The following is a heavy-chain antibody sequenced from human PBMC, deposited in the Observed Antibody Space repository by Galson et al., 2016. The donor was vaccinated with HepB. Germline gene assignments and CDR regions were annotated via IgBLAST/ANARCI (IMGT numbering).Heavy chain of an antibody. J-gene: IGHJ4*02. Sequence: SETLSLTCNVSGGSVTDSYWTWIRQAPVKGLEWMGYVHYSGTTSYNPSLKSRVTISMDASRNQFSLKLTSVTAADTAVYYCARRWSGVDHWGQGTQVTVSS. D-gene: IGHD1-26*01. CDR2: VHYSGTT. CDR3: ARRWSGVDH. V-gene: IGHV4-59*08. CDR1: GGSVTDSY.